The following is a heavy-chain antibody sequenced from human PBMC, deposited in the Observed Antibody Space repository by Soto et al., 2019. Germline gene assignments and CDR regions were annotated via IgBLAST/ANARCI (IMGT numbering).Heavy chain of an antibody. CDR2: ISGSDTST. D-gene: IGHD2-15*01. J-gene: IGHJ4*02. CDR1: GFTFSDYA. CDR3: AKCGGLGTPRGSGSCYCPIDY. Sequence: GGSLRLSCAVSGFTFSDYAMSWVRQAPGEGLEWVSGISGSDTSTYYADSVKGRFTISRDNSKNTLYLQMNSLRAEDTAVYYCAKCGGLGTPRGSGSCYCPIDYWSQGAPVTVYS. V-gene: IGHV3-23*01.